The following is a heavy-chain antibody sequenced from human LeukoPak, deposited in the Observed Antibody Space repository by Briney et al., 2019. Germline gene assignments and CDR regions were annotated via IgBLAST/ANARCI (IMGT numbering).Heavy chain of an antibody. CDR2: ISGSSSIL. V-gene: IGHV3-48*01. CDR1: GFAFSSFT. CDR3: ARELAY. J-gene: IGHJ4*02. Sequence: GGSVRLSCVASGFAFSSFTMNWVRQAPGKGLEWVSYISGSSSILYYVDSVKGRFTNARVNAKNSLFLKMNSLRAEDTAVYYCARELAYWGQGTLVTVFS. D-gene: IGHD6-6*01.